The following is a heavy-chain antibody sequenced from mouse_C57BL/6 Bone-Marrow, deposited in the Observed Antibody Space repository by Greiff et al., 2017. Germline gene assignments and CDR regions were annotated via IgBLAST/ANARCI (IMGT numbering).Heavy chain of an antibody. J-gene: IGHJ2*01. CDR2: ISNGGGST. D-gene: IGHD5-5*01. CDR3: ARQREDHYPFDY. Sequence: EVQLVESGGGLVQPGGSLKLSCAASGFTFSDYYMYWFRQTPEKRLEWVAYISNGGGSTYYPDTVKGRFTISRDNAKNTLYLQMSRLKSEDTAMYYCARQREDHYPFDYWGQGTTLTVTS. V-gene: IGHV5-12*01. CDR1: GFTFSDYY.